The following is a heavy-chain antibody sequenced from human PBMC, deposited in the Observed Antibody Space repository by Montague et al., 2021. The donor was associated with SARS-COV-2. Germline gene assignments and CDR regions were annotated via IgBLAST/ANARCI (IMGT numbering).Heavy chain of an antibody. J-gene: IGHJ6*03. D-gene: IGHD3-3*01. CDR2: IDLSDSYT. CDR3: ARFNFGPHYYMDV. CDR1: GYSFTSYW. V-gene: IGHV5-10-1*01. Sequence: QSGAEVKTPGESLRISCKGSGYSFTSYWISWVRQMPGKGLEWMGRIDLSDSYTNYSPSFQGHVTISADKSISAAYLQWSSLKASDTAMYYCARFNFGPHYYMDVWGKGTTVTVSS.